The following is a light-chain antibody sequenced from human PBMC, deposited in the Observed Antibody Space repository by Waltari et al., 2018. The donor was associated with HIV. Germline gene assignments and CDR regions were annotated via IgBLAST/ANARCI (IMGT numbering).Light chain of an antibody. CDR3: MQALETPLT. CDR1: RSLLHTNGYNY. CDR2: LGS. J-gene: IGKJ4*01. V-gene: IGKV2-28*01. Sequence: DIVLTQSPLSLPVTPGEWASFPCRSRRSLLHTNGYNYLAWYLQKPGQSPQLLIYLGSNRASGVPDRFRGSGSGTNFTLEIGRVEADDVGVYHCMQALETPLTFGGGTKVDIK.